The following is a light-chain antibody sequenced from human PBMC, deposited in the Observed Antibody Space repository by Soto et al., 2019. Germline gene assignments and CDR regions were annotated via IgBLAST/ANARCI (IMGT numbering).Light chain of an antibody. CDR3: QQYHDWPPDRT. CDR2: GAS. V-gene: IGKV3-15*01. J-gene: IGKJ1*01. Sequence: EIVMTQSPATLSVSPGERATLSCRASQSVGSNLAWYQQKPGQAPRLLIYGASPRATGIPARFSGSGSGTEFTLTISSMQSEAFAIYFCQQYHDWPPDRTFGQGTKVEIK. CDR1: QSVGSN.